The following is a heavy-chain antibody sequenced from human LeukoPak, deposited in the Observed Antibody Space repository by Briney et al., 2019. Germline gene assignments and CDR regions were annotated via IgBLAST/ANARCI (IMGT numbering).Heavy chain of an antibody. CDR2: IFDSVRT. V-gene: IGHV4-59*11. Sequence: SETLSLTCTVSGVSLSSHFWSCIRQPPGKGLEWIGYIFDSVRTKDHPSLKSRLTLSADTSKHQLYLRLSSVPAADTAVYYCATIRRGDIFGYFDFWGQGIKVTVSS. J-gene: IGHJ4*02. CDR1: GVSLSSHF. D-gene: IGHD5-18*01. CDR3: ATIRRGDIFGYFDF.